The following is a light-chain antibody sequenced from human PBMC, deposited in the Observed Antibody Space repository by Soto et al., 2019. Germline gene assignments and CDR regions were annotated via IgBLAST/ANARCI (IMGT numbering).Light chain of an antibody. J-gene: IGKJ2*01. CDR2: GAS. CDR1: QSVSSSY. V-gene: IGKV3-20*01. Sequence: EIVLTQSPGTLSLSPGERATLSCRASQSVSSSYLAWYQQKPGQAPRLLIYGASSRATGIPDRFSGSGSGRDFTLIISRLEHEDVAVYYCQQYGSSPSYTFGQGTKLEIK. CDR3: QQYGSSPSYT.